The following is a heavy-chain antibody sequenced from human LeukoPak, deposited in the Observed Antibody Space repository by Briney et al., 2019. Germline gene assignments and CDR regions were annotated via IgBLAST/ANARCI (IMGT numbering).Heavy chain of an antibody. J-gene: IGHJ6*03. CDR3: ARIRDCSSTSCYTSRGHYMDV. Sequence: SETLSLTCIVSGDTISSTSYYWAWVRQPPGKGLEWIGSIYYSGSTYYNPSLKSRVTISVDTSKNQFSLKLSSVTAADTAVYYCARIRDCSSTSCYTSRGHYMDVWGKGTTVTVSS. CDR2: IYYSGST. D-gene: IGHD2-2*02. CDR1: GDTISSTSYY. V-gene: IGHV4-39*01.